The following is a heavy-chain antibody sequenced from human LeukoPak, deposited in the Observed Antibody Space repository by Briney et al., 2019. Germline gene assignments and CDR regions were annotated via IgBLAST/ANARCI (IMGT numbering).Heavy chain of an antibody. V-gene: IGHV1-18*01. D-gene: IGHD5-18*01. J-gene: IGHJ4*02. CDR2: ISAYNGNT. CDR3: ARDRGYSYGSTIFDY. Sequence: GASVKVSCKASGYTFTSYGISWVRQAPGQGLEWMGWISAYNGNTNYAPKLQGRVTMTTDTSTSTAYMELRSLRSDDTAVYYCARDRGYSYGSTIFDYWGQGTLFTVSS. CDR1: GYTFTSYG.